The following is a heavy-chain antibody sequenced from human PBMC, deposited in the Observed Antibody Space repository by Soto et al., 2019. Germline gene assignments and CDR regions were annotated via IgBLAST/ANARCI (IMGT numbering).Heavy chain of an antibody. CDR3: VGTGTMVDY. Sequence: TLSLTCSVSGASITSGDYYWSWVRQPPGKGLEWIGYIYYTGDGYYNPSLESRLSISLDSSKNQFSLELRSVSAADTAIYYCVGTGTMVDYWGQGTLVTVCS. J-gene: IGHJ4*02. CDR2: IYYTGDG. D-gene: IGHD1-7*01. CDR1: GASITSGDYY. V-gene: IGHV4-30-4*08.